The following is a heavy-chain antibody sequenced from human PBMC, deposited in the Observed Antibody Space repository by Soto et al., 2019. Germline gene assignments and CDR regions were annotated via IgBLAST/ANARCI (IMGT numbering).Heavy chain of an antibody. CDR3: ARLPGYSSSWDYYGMDV. J-gene: IGHJ6*02. CDR2: IYYSGST. V-gene: IGHV4-39*01. CDR1: GGSISSSSYC. D-gene: IGHD6-13*01. Sequence: SETLSLTCTVSGGSISSSSYCWGWIRQPPGKGLEWIGSIYYSGSTYYNPSLKSRVTISVDTSKNQFSLKLSSVTAADTAVYYCARLPGYSSSWDYYGMDVWGQGTTVTVSS.